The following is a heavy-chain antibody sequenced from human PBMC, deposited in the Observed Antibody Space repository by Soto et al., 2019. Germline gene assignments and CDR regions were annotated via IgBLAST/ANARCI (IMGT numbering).Heavy chain of an antibody. CDR3: AKDICSGGSCYSVDY. Sequence: DVQLVESGGGLVQPGRSLRLSCAASGFTFDDYAMHWVRQAPGKGLEWVSGISWNSGSIGYADSVKGRFTISRDNAKNSLYLQMNSLRAEDTALYYCAKDICSGGSCYSVDYWGQGTLVTVSS. J-gene: IGHJ4*02. CDR1: GFTFDDYA. CDR2: ISWNSGSI. V-gene: IGHV3-9*01. D-gene: IGHD2-15*01.